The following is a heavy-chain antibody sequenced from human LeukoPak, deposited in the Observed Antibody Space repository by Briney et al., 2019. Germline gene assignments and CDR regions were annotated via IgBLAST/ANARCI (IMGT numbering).Heavy chain of an antibody. CDR1: GGTISSSSYY. CDR3: GGSGWSGGPFGN. Sequence: SETLSLTCTVSGGTISSSSYYWGWIRQPPGKGLEWIGSMYYSGSAYYNSSLKSRVTISEDTSKIQFSLKLSSVTAADTAVYYCGGSGWSGGPFGNWGQGTLVTVSS. V-gene: IGHV4-39*07. J-gene: IGHJ4*02. CDR2: MYYSGSA. D-gene: IGHD6-19*01.